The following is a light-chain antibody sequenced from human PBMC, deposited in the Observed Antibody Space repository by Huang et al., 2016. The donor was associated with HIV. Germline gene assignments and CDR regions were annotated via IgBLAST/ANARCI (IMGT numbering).Light chain of an antibody. CDR2: DAS. CDR1: QSVSRF. J-gene: IGKJ4*01. Sequence: EIVLTQSPATLSLSPGARATLSCRASQSVSRFLAWYQQKAGQAPRLLIYDASNRAIDIPARFSGSGSGTEFTLTISSLEPEDFAVYYCQQRSSWPRVTFGGGTKVELK. V-gene: IGKV3-11*01. CDR3: QQRSSWPRVT.